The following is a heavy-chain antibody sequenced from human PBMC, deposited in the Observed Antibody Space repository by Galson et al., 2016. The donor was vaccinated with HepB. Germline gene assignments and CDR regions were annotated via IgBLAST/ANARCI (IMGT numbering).Heavy chain of an antibody. V-gene: IGHV3-7*01. Sequence: SLRLSCAASGFTFTTYWMTWVRQAPGKGLEWVANINEDGDEKYYVDSVEGRFTISRDNAKNSLYLQMNSLRAEDTAVYYCARQVTYSGRDWFDSWGQGTLVTVSS. CDR1: GFTFTTYW. D-gene: IGHD4-11*01. CDR3: ARQVTYSGRDWFDS. CDR2: INEDGDEK. J-gene: IGHJ5*01.